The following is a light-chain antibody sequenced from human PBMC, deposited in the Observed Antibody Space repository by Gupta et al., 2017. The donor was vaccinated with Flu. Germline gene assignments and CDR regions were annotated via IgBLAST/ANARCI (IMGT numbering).Light chain of an antibody. J-gene: IGLJ2*01. CDR2: QDT. Sequence: TCSGDKLGDKFACWYQQKPGQSPTLVIYQDTKRPSGIPERFSGSNSGNTATLTISGTQAMDEADYYCQVWDSSTGAFGGGTKVTVL. V-gene: IGLV3-1*01. CDR1: KLGDKF. CDR3: QVWDSSTGA.